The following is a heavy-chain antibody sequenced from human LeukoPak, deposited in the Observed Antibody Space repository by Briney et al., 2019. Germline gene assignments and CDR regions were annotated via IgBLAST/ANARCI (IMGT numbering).Heavy chain of an antibody. Sequence: SETLSLTCAVYGGSFSGYYWSWIRQPPGKGLEWIGEIYHSGSTNYNPSLKSRVTISVDKSKNQFSLKLSSVTAADTAVYYCASMTTVTGGDYWGQGTLVTVSS. V-gene: IGHV4-34*01. CDR2: IYHSGST. CDR1: GGSFSGYY. J-gene: IGHJ4*02. D-gene: IGHD4-17*01. CDR3: ASMTTVTGGDY.